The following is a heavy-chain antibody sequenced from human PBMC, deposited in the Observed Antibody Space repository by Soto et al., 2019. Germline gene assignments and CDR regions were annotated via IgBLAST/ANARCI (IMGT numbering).Heavy chain of an antibody. J-gene: IGHJ6*03. CDR2: IWYDGSNN. CDR1: GFTFSSYG. CDR3: DRERGHVVLMVYADWWCYRAV. D-gene: IGHD2-8*01. Sequence: QVQLVESGGGVVQPGRSLRLSCAASGFTFSSYGMHWVRQAPGKWLEWVAVIWYDGSNNYYTDSVKGRFTISRDNSKNTLYLQMHSLRAEDTAAYFCDRERGHVVLMVYADWWCYRAVCSKWTAVTVS. V-gene: IGHV3-33*01.